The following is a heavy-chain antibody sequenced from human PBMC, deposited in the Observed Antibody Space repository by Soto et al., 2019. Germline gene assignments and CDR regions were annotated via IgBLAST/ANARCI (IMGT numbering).Heavy chain of an antibody. V-gene: IGHV3-7*05. Sequence: GGSLRLSCAASGFTFSSYWMSWVRQAPGKGLEWVANIKQDGSEKYYVDSVKGRFTISRDNAKNSLYLQMNSLRAEDTAVYYCARDSSLPPTKYSGSYYGMDVWGQGTTVTVSS. CDR1: GFTFSSYW. CDR3: ARDSSLPPTKYSGSYYGMDV. J-gene: IGHJ6*02. CDR2: IKQDGSEK. D-gene: IGHD1-26*01.